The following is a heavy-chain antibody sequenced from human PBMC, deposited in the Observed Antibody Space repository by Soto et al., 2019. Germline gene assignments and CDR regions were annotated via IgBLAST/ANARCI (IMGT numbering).Heavy chain of an antibody. CDR1: GDSVSSNSAA. J-gene: IGHJ5*02. CDR2: TYYRSKWYN. D-gene: IGHD6-13*01. V-gene: IGHV6-1*01. Sequence: SQTLSLTCAISGDSVSSNSAAWNWIRQSPSRGLEWLGRTYYRSKWYNDYAVSVKSRITINPDTSKNQFSLQLNSVTPEDTAVYYCARDSPYSNSWRNWFDPWGQGTLVTVSS. CDR3: ARDSPYSNSWRNWFDP.